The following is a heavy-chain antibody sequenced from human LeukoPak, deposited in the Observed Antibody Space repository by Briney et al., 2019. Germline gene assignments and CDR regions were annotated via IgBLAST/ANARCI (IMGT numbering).Heavy chain of an antibody. CDR2: FDPEDGET. CDR1: GYTLTELT. V-gene: IGHV1-24*01. Sequence: AASVTVSCTVSGYTLTELTMHWVRQAPGKGLEWMGGFDPEDGETIYAQKFQGRVTMTEDTSTDTAYMELSSLRSEDTAVYYCATASVGATLPFDYWGQGTLVTVSS. D-gene: IGHD1-26*01. CDR3: ATASVGATLPFDY. J-gene: IGHJ4*02.